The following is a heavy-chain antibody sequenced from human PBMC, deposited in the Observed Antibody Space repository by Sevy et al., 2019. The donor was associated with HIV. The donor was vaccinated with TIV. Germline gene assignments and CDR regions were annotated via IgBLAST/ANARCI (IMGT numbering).Heavy chain of an antibody. CDR1: GFTFSSYS. D-gene: IGHD1-7*01. Sequence: GGSLRLSCAASGFTFSSYSMNWVRQAPGKGLEWVSYISSSSSTIYYADSVKGRFTISRDNAKNSLYLQMNSLRDEETAVYYCARGRLELRVGGGDNWFDPWGQGTLVTVSS. V-gene: IGHV3-48*02. CDR3: ARGRLELRVGGGDNWFDP. J-gene: IGHJ5*02. CDR2: ISSSSSTI.